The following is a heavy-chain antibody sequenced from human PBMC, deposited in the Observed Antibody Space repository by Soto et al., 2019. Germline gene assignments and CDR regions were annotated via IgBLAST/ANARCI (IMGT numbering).Heavy chain of an antibody. V-gene: IGHV3-30-3*01. J-gene: IGHJ4*02. Sequence: GGSLRLSCAASGFTFSSYAMHWVRQAPGKGLEWVAVISYDGSNKYYADSVKGRFTISRDNSKNTLYLQMNSLRAEDTAVYYCARDQFDDSSGYHTFDYWGQGTLVTVSS. CDR2: ISYDGSNK. D-gene: IGHD3-22*01. CDR1: GFTFSSYA. CDR3: ARDQFDDSSGYHTFDY.